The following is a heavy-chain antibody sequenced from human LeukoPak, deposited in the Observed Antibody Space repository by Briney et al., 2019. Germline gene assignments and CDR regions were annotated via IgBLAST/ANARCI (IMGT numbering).Heavy chain of an antibody. CDR3: TRDLRSNY. J-gene: IGHJ4*02. CDR1: GFTFSTYN. V-gene: IGHV3-48*02. CDR2: ISSSSSVI. Sequence: PGGSLRLSCTASGFTFSTYNMNWVRQAPGKGLEWVSYISSSSSVIYYAASVRGRFTISRDNAKNSLSLQMNSLRDEDSAVYYCTRDLRSNYWGREPWSPSPQ. D-gene: IGHD3/OR15-3a*01.